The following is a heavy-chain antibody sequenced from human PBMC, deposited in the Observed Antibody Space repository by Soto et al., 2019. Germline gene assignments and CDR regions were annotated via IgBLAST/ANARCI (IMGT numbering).Heavy chain of an antibody. CDR1: GFTFSSYA. D-gene: IGHD2-2*01. Sequence: GGSLRLSCAASGFTFSSYAMSWVRQAPGKGLEWVSAISGSGGSTYYADSVKGRFTISRDNSKNTLYLQMNSLRAEDTAVYYCARPDIVVVPAAIFRGDYWGQGTLVTVSS. J-gene: IGHJ4*02. V-gene: IGHV3-23*01. CDR2: ISGSGGST. CDR3: ARPDIVVVPAAIFRGDY.